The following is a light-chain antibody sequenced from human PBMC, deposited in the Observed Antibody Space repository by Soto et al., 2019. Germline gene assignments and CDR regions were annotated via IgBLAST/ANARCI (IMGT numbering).Light chain of an antibody. CDR3: SSYGSTSTRYV. CDR1: SSDVGGYNY. CDR2: EVS. Sequence: QSALTQPASVSGSPGQSSTISCTGTSSDVGGYNYVSWYQQHPGKAPKLMIYEVSNRPSGVSNRFSGSKSANTASLTISGLQAEDEADYFCSSYGSTSTRYVVGTGTKLTVL. V-gene: IGLV2-14*01. J-gene: IGLJ1*01.